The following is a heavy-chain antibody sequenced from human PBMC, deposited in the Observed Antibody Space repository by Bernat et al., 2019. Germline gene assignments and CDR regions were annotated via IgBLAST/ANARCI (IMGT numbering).Heavy chain of an antibody. CDR2: IYQSGST. D-gene: IGHD2-15*01. Sequence: LQLQESGSGLVKPSQTLSLTCAVSGGSISSGGYSWSWIRQPPGKGLEWIGYIYQSGSTYYNPSLKSRVTISVDRSKNQFSLKLSSVTAADTAAYYCARGGVVAYSPFSFDPWGQGTLVTVSS. V-gene: IGHV4-30-2*01. CDR3: ARGGVVAYSPFSFDP. J-gene: IGHJ5*02. CDR1: GGSISSGGYS.